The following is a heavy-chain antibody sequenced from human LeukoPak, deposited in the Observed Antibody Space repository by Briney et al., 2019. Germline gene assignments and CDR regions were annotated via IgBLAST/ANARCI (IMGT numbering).Heavy chain of an antibody. J-gene: IGHJ6*03. V-gene: IGHV5-51*01. CDR1: GYSFANFW. Sequence: GGSLKISCEGSGYSFANFWIVWVRQMPGKGLEWMGIIYPDDSDTKYNPSFQGQVTISADKSISTAYLQWSSLKASDTAIYYCARRAGTLNYYYFYMDVWGKGTTATVSS. CDR2: IYPDDSDT. D-gene: IGHD3-10*01. CDR3: ARRAGTLNYYYFYMDV.